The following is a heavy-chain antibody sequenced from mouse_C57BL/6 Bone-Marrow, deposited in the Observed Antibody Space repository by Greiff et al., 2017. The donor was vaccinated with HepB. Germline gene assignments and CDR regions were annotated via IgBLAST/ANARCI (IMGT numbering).Heavy chain of an antibody. Sequence: VHVKQSGPELVKPGASVKIPCKASGYTFTDYNMDWVKQSHGKSLEWIGDINPNNGGTIYNQKFKGKATLTVDKSSSTAYMELRSLTSEDTAVYYCARITTVVARYFDVWGTGTTVTVSS. CDR1: GYTFTDYN. J-gene: IGHJ1*03. V-gene: IGHV1-18*01. CDR2: INPNNGGT. CDR3: ARITTVVARYFDV. D-gene: IGHD1-1*01.